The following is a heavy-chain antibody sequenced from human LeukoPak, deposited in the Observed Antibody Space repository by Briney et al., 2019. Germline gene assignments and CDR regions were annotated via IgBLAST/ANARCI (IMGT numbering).Heavy chain of an antibody. CDR3: ARAPFAGYYDSSAYPDY. Sequence: GGSLRLSCAASGFTFNNYGMHWVRQAPGKGLEWVALIWYDGSNKYYADSVKGRFTISRDNSKNTLYLQMNSLRAEDTVVYYCARAPFAGYYDSSAYPDYWGQGTLVTVSS. V-gene: IGHV3-33*01. CDR2: IWYDGSNK. D-gene: IGHD3-22*01. J-gene: IGHJ4*02. CDR1: GFTFNNYG.